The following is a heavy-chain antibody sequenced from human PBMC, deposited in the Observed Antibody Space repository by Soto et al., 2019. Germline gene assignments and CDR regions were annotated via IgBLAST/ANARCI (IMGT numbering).Heavy chain of an antibody. D-gene: IGHD6-13*01. CDR3: ARAYSSNWYDY. CDR1: GFTFSIYA. CDR2: LSGSGDST. V-gene: IGHV3-23*04. J-gene: IGHJ4*02. Sequence: VQLVESGGGVVQPGRSLRLSCAASGFTFSIYAMSWVRQAPGTGLEWVSALSGSGDSTYYADSVKGRFTISRDNSKNTLYVKMNSLRAEDTAVYYCARAYSSNWYDYWGQGTLVTVSS.